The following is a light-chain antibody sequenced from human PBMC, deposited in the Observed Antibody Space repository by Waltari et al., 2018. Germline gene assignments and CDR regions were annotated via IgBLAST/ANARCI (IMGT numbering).Light chain of an antibody. Sequence: CRASESVKNNLAWYQQQPGKAPKVLVHKASRLESGVPSRFSGSGYGTEFTLTISSLEPDDFATYYCHQYNTLPLTFGGGTKVEIK. J-gene: IGKJ4*01. V-gene: IGKV1-5*03. CDR2: KAS. CDR1: ESVKNN. CDR3: HQYNTLPLT.